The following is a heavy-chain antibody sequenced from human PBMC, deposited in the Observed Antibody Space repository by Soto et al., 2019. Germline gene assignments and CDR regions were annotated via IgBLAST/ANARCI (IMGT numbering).Heavy chain of an antibody. CDR1: GYTFTGYY. J-gene: IGHJ4*02. Sequence: QVQLVQSGAEVKKPGASVKVSCKASGYTFTGYYMHWVRQAPGQGLEWMGWINPNTGGTNYAQKFQGRVTMTRDTSISTDYMELSRVRSDDTAVYYCARVNVVVVAATREYYFDYWGQGTLVTVSS. V-gene: IGHV1-2*02. CDR3: ARVNVVVVAATREYYFDY. CDR2: INPNTGGT. D-gene: IGHD2-15*01.